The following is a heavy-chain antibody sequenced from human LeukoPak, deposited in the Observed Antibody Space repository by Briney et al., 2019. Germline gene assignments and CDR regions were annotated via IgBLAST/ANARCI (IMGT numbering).Heavy chain of an antibody. D-gene: IGHD6-19*01. CDR1: GGSISSYY. V-gene: IGHV4-59*01. J-gene: IGHJ5*02. CDR2: IYYSGST. CDR3: ASGAPIAVARNWFDP. Sequence: SETLSLTCTVSGGSISSYYWSWIRQPPGKGLEWIGYIYYSGSTNYNPSLKSRVTISVDTSKNQFSLKLSSVTAADTAVYYCASGAPIAVARNWFDPWGQGTLVTVSS.